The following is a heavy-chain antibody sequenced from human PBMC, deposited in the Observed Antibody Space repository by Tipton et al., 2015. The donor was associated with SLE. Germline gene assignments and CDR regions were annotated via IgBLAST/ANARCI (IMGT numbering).Heavy chain of an antibody. Sequence: TLSLTCTVSNGSISNSYWSWTRQPPGKGLEWIGHIYYSGSTNYNPSLKSRVTISGDTSKNQFSLKLNSVTAADTAVYYCARHSDLGNYYSALHYWGQGILVTVSS. V-gene: IGHV4-59*08. CDR1: NGSISNSY. J-gene: IGHJ4*02. CDR3: ARHSDLGNYYSALHY. D-gene: IGHD3-10*01. CDR2: IYYSGST.